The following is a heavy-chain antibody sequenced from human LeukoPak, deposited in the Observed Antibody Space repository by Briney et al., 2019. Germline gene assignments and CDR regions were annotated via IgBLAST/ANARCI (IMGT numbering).Heavy chain of an antibody. CDR2: IRDSGGHT. CDR3: AKVRMGGGYLDY. Sequence: PGGSLRLSCAVSGFTFSTYAMNWVRQAPGKRLEWVSAIRDSGGHTYYADSVEGRFTISRDNSKNTLYLQMNSLGAEDTAVYFCAKVRMGGGYLDYWGQGTLVTVSS. V-gene: IGHV3-23*01. CDR1: GFTFSTYA. D-gene: IGHD2-15*01. J-gene: IGHJ4*02.